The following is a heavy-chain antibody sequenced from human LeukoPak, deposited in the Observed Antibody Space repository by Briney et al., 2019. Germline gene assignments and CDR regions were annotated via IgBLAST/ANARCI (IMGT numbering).Heavy chain of an antibody. J-gene: IGHJ4*02. Sequence: SETLSLTCTVSGGSISSNYWSWVRQPPGKGLEWIGFIYYSGYTNYNPSLKSRVTISVDTSKNQFSLKLSSVTAADTAVYYCARLTSLTHFDYWAREPWSPSPQ. D-gene: IGHD1-14*01. V-gene: IGHV4-59*08. CDR2: IYYSGYT. CDR1: GGSISSNY. CDR3: ARLTSLTHFDY.